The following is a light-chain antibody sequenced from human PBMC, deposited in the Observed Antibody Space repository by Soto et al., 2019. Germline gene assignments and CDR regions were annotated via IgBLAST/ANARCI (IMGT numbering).Light chain of an antibody. CDR2: DNN. CDR3: AAWDDSLNGLV. Sequence: QSVLTQPPSASGTPGQRVTISCSGSSSDIGINAVNWYQQLPGTAPKLVIYDNNQRPSGVPDRFSGSKSGISASLAISGLQSEDDADYSCAAWDDSLNGLVFGTGTKLTVL. J-gene: IGLJ1*01. V-gene: IGLV1-44*01. CDR1: SSDIGINA.